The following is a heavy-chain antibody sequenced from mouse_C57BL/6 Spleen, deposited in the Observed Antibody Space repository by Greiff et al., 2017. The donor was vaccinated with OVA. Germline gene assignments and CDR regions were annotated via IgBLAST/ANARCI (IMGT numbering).Heavy chain of an antibody. Sequence: QVQLKESGAELARPGASVKMSCKASGYTFTSYTMHWVKQRPGQGLEWIGYINPSSGYTKYNQKFKDKATLTADKSSSTAYMQLSSLTSEDSAVYYCAREDSSGYDYWGQGTTLTVSS. D-gene: IGHD3-2*02. CDR2: INPSSGYT. J-gene: IGHJ2*01. V-gene: IGHV1-4*01. CDR3: AREDSSGYDY. CDR1: GYTFTSYT.